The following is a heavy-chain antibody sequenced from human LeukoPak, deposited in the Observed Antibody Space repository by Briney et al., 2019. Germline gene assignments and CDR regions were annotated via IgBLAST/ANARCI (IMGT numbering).Heavy chain of an antibody. J-gene: IGHJ3*01. D-gene: IGHD1-14*01. Sequence: GGSLRLSCAPSGFTLNSYLMSWVRQAEGRGRAWVASIKKDGSEESYLASVKGRFTVSRDNGKRALFLQMKSLRGEETAVYYCARSNPNRNALDLWGQGTMVTIYS. CDR2: IKKDGSEE. CDR1: GFTLNSYL. CDR3: ARSNPNRNALDL. V-gene: IGHV3-7*01.